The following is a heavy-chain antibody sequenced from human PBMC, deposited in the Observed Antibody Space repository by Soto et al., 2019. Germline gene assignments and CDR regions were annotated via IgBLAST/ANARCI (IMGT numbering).Heavy chain of an antibody. J-gene: IGHJ3*02. D-gene: IGHD3-10*01. Sequence: GGSLRLSCAASGFTFTTYAMSWVRQAPGKGLEWVSAISGSGGSIYYADSVKGRFTISRDNSKNTLYLQMNSLRAEDTAVYYCAKTITLRGNYAFDIWGQGTMVTVSS. CDR1: GFTFTTYA. V-gene: IGHV3-23*01. CDR3: AKTITLRGNYAFDI. CDR2: ISGSGGSI.